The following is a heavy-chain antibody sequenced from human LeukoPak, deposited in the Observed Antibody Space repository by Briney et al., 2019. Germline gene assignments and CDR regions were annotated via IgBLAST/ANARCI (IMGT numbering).Heavy chain of an antibody. V-gene: IGHV4-31*03. D-gene: IGHD2-21*02. Sequence: SETLSLTCTVSGGSISSGGYYWSWIRQHPGKGLEWIGYIYYSGSTYYNPSLKSRVTISVDTSKNQFSLKLSSVTAADTAVYYCARIVVVTATSVYFDYWGQGTLDTVSS. CDR2: IYYSGST. J-gene: IGHJ4*02. CDR3: ARIVVVTATSVYFDY. CDR1: GGSISSGGYY.